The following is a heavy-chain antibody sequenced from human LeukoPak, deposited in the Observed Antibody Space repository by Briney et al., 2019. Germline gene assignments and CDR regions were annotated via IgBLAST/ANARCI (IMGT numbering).Heavy chain of an antibody. V-gene: IGHV3-30*03. CDR2: ISYDGSNK. D-gene: IGHD1-26*01. CDR3: ARRGPGDYYGMDV. Sequence: PGGSLRLSCAASGFTFSSYGMHWVRQAPGKGLEWVAVISYDGSNKYYADSVKGRFTISRDNSKNTLYLQMNSLRAEDTAVYYCARRGPGDYYGMDVWGQGTTVTVSS. J-gene: IGHJ6*02. CDR1: GFTFSSYG.